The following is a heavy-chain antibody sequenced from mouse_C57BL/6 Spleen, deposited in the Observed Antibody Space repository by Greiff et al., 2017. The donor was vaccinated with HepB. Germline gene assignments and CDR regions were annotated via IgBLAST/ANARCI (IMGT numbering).Heavy chain of an antibody. CDR3: APIYYYGSSSYYAMDY. D-gene: IGHD1-1*01. J-gene: IGHJ4*01. CDR2: IYPGDGDT. Sequence: VHLVESGPELVKPGASVKISCKASGYAFSSSWMNWVKQRPGKGLEWIGRIYPGDGDTNYNGKFKGKATLTADKSSSTAYMQLSSLTSEDSAVYFCAPIYYYGSSSYYAMDYWGQGTSVTVSS. V-gene: IGHV1-82*01. CDR1: GYAFSSSW.